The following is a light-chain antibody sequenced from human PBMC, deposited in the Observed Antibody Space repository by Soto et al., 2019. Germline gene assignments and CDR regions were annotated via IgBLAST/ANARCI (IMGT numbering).Light chain of an antibody. Sequence: IEMTQSPATLSVSPGERATLSCRASQSVSNNYLAWYQQKPGQAPRLLIYGASNRATGIPDRFSGSGSGTDFTLTISRLEPEDFAVYYCQQYGSSGTFGQGTKVDVK. CDR2: GAS. CDR3: QQYGSSGT. J-gene: IGKJ1*01. V-gene: IGKV3-20*01. CDR1: QSVSNNY.